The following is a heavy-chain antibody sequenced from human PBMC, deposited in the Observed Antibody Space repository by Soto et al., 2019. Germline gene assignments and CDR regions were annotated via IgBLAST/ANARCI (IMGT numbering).Heavy chain of an antibody. Sequence: EVQLLESGGGLVQPGGSLRLSCAASGFTFSSYAMSWVRQAPGKGLEWVSAFSGSGSSTYYADSVKGRFTISRDNSKNTLYLQMNSLRAEDTAVYYCAKDLYSSSWGYFQHWGQGTLVTVSS. V-gene: IGHV3-23*01. CDR3: AKDLYSSSWGYFQH. J-gene: IGHJ1*01. CDR2: FSGSGSST. CDR1: GFTFSSYA. D-gene: IGHD6-13*01.